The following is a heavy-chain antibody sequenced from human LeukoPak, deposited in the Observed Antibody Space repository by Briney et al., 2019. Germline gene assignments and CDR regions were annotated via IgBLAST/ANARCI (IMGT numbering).Heavy chain of an antibody. CDR2: IIPIFGTA. CDR1: GGTFSSYA. D-gene: IGHD2-2*01. CDR3: ARKGPAAMEPFDY. V-gene: IGHV1-69*13. Sequence: ASVKVSCKASGGTFSSYAISWVRQAPGQGLEWMGGIIPIFGTANYAQKFQGGVTITADESTSTAYMELSSLRSEDTAVYYCARKGPAAMEPFDYWGQGTLVTVSS. J-gene: IGHJ4*02.